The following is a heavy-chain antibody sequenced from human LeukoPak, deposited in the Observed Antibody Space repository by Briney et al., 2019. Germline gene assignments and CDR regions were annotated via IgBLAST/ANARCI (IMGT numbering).Heavy chain of an antibody. CDR3: ARRNSGRNFDY. CDR2: ISWNSGSI. J-gene: IGHJ4*02. Sequence: GGSLRLSRAASGFTFDDYAMHWVRQAPGKGLEWVSGISWNSGSIGYADSVKGRFTISRDNAKNSLYLQMSSLRAEDTALYYCARRNSGRNFDYWGQGTLVTVSS. V-gene: IGHV3-9*01. D-gene: IGHD5-12*01. CDR1: GFTFDDYA.